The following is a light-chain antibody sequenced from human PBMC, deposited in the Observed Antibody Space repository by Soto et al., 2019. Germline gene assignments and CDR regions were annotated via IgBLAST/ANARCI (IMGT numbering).Light chain of an antibody. V-gene: IGKV1-5*03. CDR1: QSISSW. J-gene: IGKJ1*01. CDR3: QQYNSYWT. Sequence: DIQMTQSPSTLSASVGDRVTITCRASQSISSWLAWYQQKPGKAPKVLIYKASSLQSGVPSRFSGSGSGTEFNLTISSLQPDDFATYYCQQYNSYWTFGQGNKVEIK. CDR2: KAS.